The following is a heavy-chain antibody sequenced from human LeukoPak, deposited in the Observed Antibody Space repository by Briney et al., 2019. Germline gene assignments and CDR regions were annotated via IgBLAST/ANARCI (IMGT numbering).Heavy chain of an antibody. Sequence: LTGGSLRLSCAASGFTFSSYGMNWVRQAPGKGLEWVSAISYSGENTYYADSVKGRFTISRDNSENTVYLQMNSLRAEDTAVYYCARDQGGVGYWGQGTLVTVSS. CDR3: ARDQGGVGY. CDR1: GFTFSSYG. CDR2: ISYSGENT. V-gene: IGHV3-23*01. D-gene: IGHD3-16*01. J-gene: IGHJ4*02.